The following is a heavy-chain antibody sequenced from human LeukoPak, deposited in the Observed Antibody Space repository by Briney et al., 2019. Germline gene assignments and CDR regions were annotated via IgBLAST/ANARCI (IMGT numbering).Heavy chain of an antibody. V-gene: IGHV4-4*07. D-gene: IGHD3-22*01. CDR2: IYASGIT. Sequence: SETLSLTCTVSGGSISGYYWSWIRQPAGKGLEWIGRIYASGITNYNPSLKSRVTMSLDTSKNQFSLKVSSVTAADTAVYYCARGHSGYYDYWGQETLVTVSS. J-gene: IGHJ4*02. CDR1: GGSISGYY. CDR3: ARGHSGYYDY.